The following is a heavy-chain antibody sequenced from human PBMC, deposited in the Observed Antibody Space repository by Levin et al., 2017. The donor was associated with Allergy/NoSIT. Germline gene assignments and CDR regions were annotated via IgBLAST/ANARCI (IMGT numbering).Heavy chain of an antibody. V-gene: IGHV3-30*18. CDR2: ISYDGSNK. CDR1: GFTFSSYG. D-gene: IGHD4-17*01. Sequence: GGSLRLSCAASGFTFSSYGMHWVRQAPGKGLEWVAVISYDGSNKYYADSVKGRFTISRDNSKNTLYLQMNSLRAEDTAVYYCAKGMCGDLDYGDCPPSDDAFDSWGQGTMVTVSS. CDR3: AKGMCGDLDYGDCPPSDDAFDS. J-gene: IGHJ3*02.